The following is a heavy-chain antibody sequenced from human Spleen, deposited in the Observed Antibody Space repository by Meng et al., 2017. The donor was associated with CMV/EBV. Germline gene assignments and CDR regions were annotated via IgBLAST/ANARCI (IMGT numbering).Heavy chain of an antibody. CDR3: ARGRGLEH. V-gene: IGHV3-7*01. CDR2: INQDEDEE. J-gene: IGHJ1*01. Sequence: GESLKISCADSGFTFSNYWMSWVRQAPGEGLEWVANINQDEDEEYYVDSVKGRFTISRDDAKNSLYLQMNSLRAEDTAVYYCARGRGLEHWGQGTLVTVSS. D-gene: IGHD3-10*01. CDR1: GFTFSNYW.